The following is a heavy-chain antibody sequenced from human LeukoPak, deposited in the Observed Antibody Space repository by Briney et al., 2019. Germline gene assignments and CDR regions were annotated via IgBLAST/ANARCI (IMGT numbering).Heavy chain of an antibody. V-gene: IGHV4-34*01. D-gene: IGHD2-2*01. J-gene: IGHJ6*02. CDR3: ARGRRVVVPAAPASYYYYGMDV. Sequence: SETLSLTCAVYGGSFSGYYWSWIRQPPGKGLEWIGEINHSGSTNYNPSLKSRVTISVDTSKNQFSLKLSSVTAADTAVYYCARGRRVVVPAAPASYYYYGMDVWGQGTTVTVSS. CDR1: GGSFSGYY. CDR2: INHSGST.